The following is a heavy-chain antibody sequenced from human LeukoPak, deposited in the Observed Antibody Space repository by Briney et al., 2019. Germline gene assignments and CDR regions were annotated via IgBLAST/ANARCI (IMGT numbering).Heavy chain of an antibody. CDR1: GFTFSSYG. D-gene: IGHD2-2*01. V-gene: IGHV3-33*06. CDR3: AKRGIVVVPAAPINYYYYMDV. J-gene: IGHJ6*03. CDR2: IWYDGSNK. Sequence: GGSLRLSCAASGFTFSSYGMHWVRQAPGKGLEWVAVIWYDGSNKYYADSVKGRFTISRDNSKNTLYLQMNSLRAEDTAVYYCAKRGIVVVPAAPINYYYYMDVWGKGTTVTVSS.